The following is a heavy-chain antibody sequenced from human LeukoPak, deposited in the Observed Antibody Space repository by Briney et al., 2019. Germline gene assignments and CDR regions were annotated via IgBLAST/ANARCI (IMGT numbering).Heavy chain of an antibody. Sequence: GGSLRLSCAASGLTFSDYYMSWIRQAPGKGLEWVSYISSSGSTIYYADSVKGRFTISSDNAKNSLYLQMNGLGAEDTAEYYCARGACSSTSCPPAYWGQGTLVTVSS. J-gene: IGHJ4*02. V-gene: IGHV3-11*01. CDR3: ARGACSSTSCPPAY. D-gene: IGHD2-2*01. CDR1: GLTFSDYY. CDR2: ISSSGSTI.